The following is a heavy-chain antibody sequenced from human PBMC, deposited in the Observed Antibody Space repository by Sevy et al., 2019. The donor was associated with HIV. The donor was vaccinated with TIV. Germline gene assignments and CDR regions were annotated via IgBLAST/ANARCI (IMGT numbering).Heavy chain of an antibody. CDR2: VYSDGTT. CDR1: GFTVSRNF. D-gene: IGHD6-6*01. Sequence: GGSLRLSCAASGFTVSRNFMSWIRLAPGKGLEWVSSVYSDGTTFDADSVKGRFTMSRDSSRNTPYLQMNTLRAEDTAVYYCVGADRPNQGDFWGQGTLVTVSS. J-gene: IGHJ4*02. CDR3: VGADRPNQGDF. V-gene: IGHV3-53*01.